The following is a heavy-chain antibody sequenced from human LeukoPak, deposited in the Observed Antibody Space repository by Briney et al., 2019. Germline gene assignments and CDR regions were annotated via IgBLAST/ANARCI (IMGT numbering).Heavy chain of an antibody. CDR3: ARDRGGSGCYQH. D-gene: IGHD6-19*01. CDR2: ISSSSSYI. Sequence: GGSLRLSCAASGFTFSSYSLNWVRQAPGKGLEWVSSISSSSSYIYYADSVKGRFTISRDNAKNSLYLQMNSLRAEDTAVYYCARDRGGSGCYQHWGQGTLVTVSS. J-gene: IGHJ1*01. V-gene: IGHV3-21*01. CDR1: GFTFSSYS.